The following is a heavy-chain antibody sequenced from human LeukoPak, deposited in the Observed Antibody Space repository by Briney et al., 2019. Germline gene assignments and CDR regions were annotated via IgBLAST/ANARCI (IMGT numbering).Heavy chain of an antibody. CDR3: ARELLPNWFDP. V-gene: IGHV3-64*01. CDR2: ISSNGGST. Sequence: GGSLRLSCAASGFTFSSYAMHWVRQAPGKGLEYVSAISSNGGSTYYANSVKGRFTISRDNSKNTLYLQMGSLRAQDMAVYYFARELLPNWFDPWGQGTLVTVSS. D-gene: IGHD2-15*01. CDR1: GFTFSSYA. J-gene: IGHJ5*02.